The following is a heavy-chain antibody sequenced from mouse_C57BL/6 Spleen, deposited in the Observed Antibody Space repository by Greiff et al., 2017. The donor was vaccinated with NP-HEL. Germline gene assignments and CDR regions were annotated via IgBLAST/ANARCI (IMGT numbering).Heavy chain of an antibody. D-gene: IGHD2-4*01. Sequence: QVQLQQSGPELVKPGASVKISCKASGYAFSSSWMNWVKQRPGKGLEWIGRIYPGDGDTNYNGKFKGKATLTADKSSSTAYMQLSSLTSEDSAVYFCARSEDYDRGGFDYWGQGTTLTVSS. CDR2: IYPGDGDT. CDR1: GYAFSSSW. CDR3: ARSEDYDRGGFDY. J-gene: IGHJ2*01. V-gene: IGHV1-82*01.